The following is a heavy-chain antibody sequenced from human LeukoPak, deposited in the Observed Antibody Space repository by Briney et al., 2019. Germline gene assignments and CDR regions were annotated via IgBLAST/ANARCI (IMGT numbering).Heavy chain of an antibody. D-gene: IGHD2-8*01. Sequence: GGSLRLSFAASGFTLSAYAINWVRQAPGKGLEWVSVISGRDTSTYYADSVKGRFTISRDNSKDTLYLEMNGLRAEDTAIYYCAKSPYTNTWDYFDYWGQGTLVTVSS. CDR3: AKSPYTNTWDYFDY. J-gene: IGHJ4*02. CDR1: GFTLSAYA. CDR2: ISGRDTST. V-gene: IGHV3-23*01.